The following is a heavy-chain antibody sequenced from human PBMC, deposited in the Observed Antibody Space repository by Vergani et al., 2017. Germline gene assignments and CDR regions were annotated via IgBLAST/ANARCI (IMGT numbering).Heavy chain of an antibody. V-gene: IGHV4-59*08. Sequence: QVQLPESGPGLVKPSETLSLTCPVSGGSISSYYWSWIRQPPGKGLEWIGYIYYSGSTNYNPSLKSRVTISVDTSKNQFSLKLSSVTAADTAVYYCASTGIAVAGGFDYWGQGTLVTVSS. CDR1: GGSISSYY. J-gene: IGHJ4*02. CDR2: IYYSGST. CDR3: ASTGIAVAGGFDY. D-gene: IGHD6-19*01.